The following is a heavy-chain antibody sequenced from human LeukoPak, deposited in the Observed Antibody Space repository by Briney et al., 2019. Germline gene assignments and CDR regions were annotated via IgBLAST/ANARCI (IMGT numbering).Heavy chain of an antibody. CDR3: ARSGIQLWPRPDGGFDY. D-gene: IGHD5-18*01. CDR2: IYYSGST. J-gene: IGHJ4*02. V-gene: IGHV4-39*01. CDR1: GGSISSSSYY. Sequence: SETLSLTCTVSGGSISSSSYYWGWIRQPPGKGLERIGSIYYSGSTYYNPSLKSRVTISVDTSKNQFSLKLSSVTAADTAVYYCARSGIQLWPRPDGGFDYWGQGTLVTVSS.